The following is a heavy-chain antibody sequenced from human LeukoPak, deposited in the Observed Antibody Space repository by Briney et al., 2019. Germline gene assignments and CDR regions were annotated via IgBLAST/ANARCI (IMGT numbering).Heavy chain of an antibody. V-gene: IGHV3-21*01. D-gene: IGHD2-21*02. CDR2: ISSSSSYI. Sequence: GGSLRLSCAASGFTFSSYSMNWVRQAPGKGLEWVSSISSSSSYIYYADSVKGRFTISRDNAKNSLYLQMNSLRAEDTAVYYCASAYCGGDCYPGYFQHWGQGTLVTVSS. J-gene: IGHJ1*01. CDR3: ASAYCGGDCYPGYFQH. CDR1: GFTFSSYS.